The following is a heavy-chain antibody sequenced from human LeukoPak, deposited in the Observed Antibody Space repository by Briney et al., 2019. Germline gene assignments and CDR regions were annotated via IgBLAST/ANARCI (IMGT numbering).Heavy chain of an antibody. CDR1: GSTFSELA. Sequence: ASVKVSCKISGSTFSELAMHWVRQAPGKGLEWMGGFNLEDGETIYAQQFQGRVTMAEDTSTDTAYMELSSLRSEDTAVYYCATILLEYLALRSFHIWGQGTMVTVSS. CDR3: ATILLEYLALRSFHI. V-gene: IGHV1-24*01. CDR2: FNLEDGET. J-gene: IGHJ3*02. D-gene: IGHD3-3*01.